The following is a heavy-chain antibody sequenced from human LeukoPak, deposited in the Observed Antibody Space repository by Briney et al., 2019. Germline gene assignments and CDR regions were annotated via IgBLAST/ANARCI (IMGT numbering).Heavy chain of an antibody. CDR1: GDSVSGYY. V-gene: IGHV4-4*09. J-gene: IGHJ4*02. Sequence: PSETLSPTCTVSGDSVSGYYWSWIRQPPGKGLEYIYSSGSTDYNPSLKSRVTISVDTSKNQFSLKLGSVTAADTAVYYCARHDSSGFYYFDSWGQGTLVTVSS. CDR2: IYSSGST. D-gene: IGHD6-6*01. CDR3: ARHDSSGFYYFDS.